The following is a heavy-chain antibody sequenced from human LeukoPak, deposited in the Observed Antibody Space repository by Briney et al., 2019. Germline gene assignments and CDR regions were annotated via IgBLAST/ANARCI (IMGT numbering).Heavy chain of an antibody. CDR1: GGSISSYY. J-gene: IGHJ2*01. Sequence: PWETLSLTCTVAGGSISSYYWSWVRQPRGKGLEWIGYIYYSGSTNYNPSLKSRVTISVDTSKNQFSLKLSSVTAADTAVYYCARDWQQLVPSYWYFDLWGRGTLVTVSS. CDR2: IYYSGST. V-gene: IGHV4-59*01. D-gene: IGHD6-13*01. CDR3: ARDWQQLVPSYWYFDL.